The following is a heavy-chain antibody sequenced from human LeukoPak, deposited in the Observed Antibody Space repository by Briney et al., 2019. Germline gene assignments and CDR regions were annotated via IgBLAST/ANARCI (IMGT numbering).Heavy chain of an antibody. J-gene: IGHJ4*02. CDR1: GFTVSSNY. CDR2: IYSCGST. CDR3: ARSSGSYYVLDY. D-gene: IGHD1-26*01. V-gene: IGHV3-53*01. Sequence: GGSLRLSCAASGFTVSSNYMSWVRQAPGKGLEWVSVIYSCGSTYYAVSVKGRFTISRDNSKNTLFLQMNSLRAEDTAVYYCARSSGSYYVLDYWGQGTLVTVSS.